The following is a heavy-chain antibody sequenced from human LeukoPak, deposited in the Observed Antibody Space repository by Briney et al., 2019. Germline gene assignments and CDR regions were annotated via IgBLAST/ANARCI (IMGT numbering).Heavy chain of an antibody. CDR3: ASTFYGDSPPY. J-gene: IGHJ4*02. D-gene: IGHD4-17*01. V-gene: IGHV3-64*04. CDR1: GFTFSSYA. CDR2: ISTNGDST. Sequence: GGSLRLSCSASGFTFSSYAIHWVRQAPGKGLEYVSAISTNGDSTHYADSVKGRFTIPRDNSKNTLYLQMNSLRAEDTAVYYCASTFYGDSPPYWGQGTLVTVSS.